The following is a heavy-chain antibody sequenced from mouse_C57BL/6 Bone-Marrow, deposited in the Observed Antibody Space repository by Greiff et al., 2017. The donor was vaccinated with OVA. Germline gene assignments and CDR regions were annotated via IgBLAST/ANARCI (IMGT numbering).Heavy chain of an antibody. D-gene: IGHD3-2*02. CDR1: GFTFSSYG. Sequence: EVKLVESGGDLVKPGGSLKLSCAASGFTFSSYGMSWVRQTPDKRLEWVATISSGGSYTYYPDSVKGRFTISRDNAKNTLYLQMSSLKSEDTAMYYCARQTAQATLFAYWGQGTLVTVSA. CDR2: ISSGGSYT. V-gene: IGHV5-6*01. CDR3: ARQTAQATLFAY. J-gene: IGHJ3*01.